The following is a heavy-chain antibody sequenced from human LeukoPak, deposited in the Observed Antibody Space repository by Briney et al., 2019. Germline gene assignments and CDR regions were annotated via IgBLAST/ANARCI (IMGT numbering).Heavy chain of an antibody. Sequence: ASVKVSCKASGYTFTGYYMHWVRQAPGQGLEWMAWINPNSGGTNYAQKFQGRVTMTRDTSISTAYMELSRLRSDDTAVYYCARDRVVRGRQPEIDYWGQGTLVTVSS. D-gene: IGHD3-10*01. CDR2: INPNSGGT. CDR3: ARDRVVRGRQPEIDY. CDR1: GYTFTGYY. J-gene: IGHJ4*02. V-gene: IGHV1-2*02.